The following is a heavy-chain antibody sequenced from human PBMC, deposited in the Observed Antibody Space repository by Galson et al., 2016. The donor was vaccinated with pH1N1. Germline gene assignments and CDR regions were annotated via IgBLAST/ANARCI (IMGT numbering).Heavy chain of an antibody. D-gene: IGHD6-13*01. CDR1: GGTFSSYA. CDR3: ATRGQLVPGPLYYYGMDV. Sequence: SVKVSCKASGGTFSSYAIGWVRQAPGQGLEWTGGIIPLFGTTNYAQKFHGRVTITADESTSTAYMGLSSLRPEDTAVYYCATRGQLVPGPLYYYGMDVWGQGTTVTVSS. V-gene: IGHV1-69*13. CDR2: IIPLFGTT. J-gene: IGHJ6*02.